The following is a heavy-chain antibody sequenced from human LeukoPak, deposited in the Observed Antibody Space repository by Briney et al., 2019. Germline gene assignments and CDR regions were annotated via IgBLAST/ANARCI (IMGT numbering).Heavy chain of an antibody. Sequence: GGSLRLSCAASGFTFSSYGMSWVRQAPGKGLEWVSAISDSGGSTYYADSVKGRFTISRDNSKNTLYLQMNSLRAEDTAVYYCAKDFPRQWLGLPPQTSYYMDVWGKGTTVTVSS. CDR2: ISDSGGST. J-gene: IGHJ6*03. CDR1: GFTFSSYG. V-gene: IGHV3-23*01. D-gene: IGHD6-19*01. CDR3: AKDFPRQWLGLPPQTSYYMDV.